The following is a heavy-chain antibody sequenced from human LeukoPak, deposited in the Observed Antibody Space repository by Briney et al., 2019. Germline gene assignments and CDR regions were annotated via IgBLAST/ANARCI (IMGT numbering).Heavy chain of an antibody. V-gene: IGHV4-59*12. CDR2: IYYSGST. J-gene: IGHJ4*02. D-gene: IGHD3-22*01. CDR1: GGSFSGYY. CDR3: ARVRDSSVSFDY. Sequence: PSETLSLTCAVYGGSFSGYYWSWIRQPPGKGLEWIGYIYYSGSTNYNPSLKSRVTISVDTSKNQFSLKLSSVTAADTAVYYCARVRDSSVSFDYWGQGTLVTVSS.